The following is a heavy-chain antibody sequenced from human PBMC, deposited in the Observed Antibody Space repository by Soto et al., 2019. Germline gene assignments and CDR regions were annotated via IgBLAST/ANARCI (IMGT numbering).Heavy chain of an antibody. CDR3: ARRGSSSWYGEANWFDP. CDR2: IYYSGST. V-gene: IGHV4-59*08. J-gene: IGHJ5*02. D-gene: IGHD6-13*01. Sequence: SETLSLTCTVSGGSISSYYWSWIRQPPGKGLEWIGYIYYSGSTNYNPSLKSRVTISVDTSKNQFSLKLSSVTAADTAVYYCARRGSSSWYGEANWFDPWGQGTLVTVSS. CDR1: GGSISSYY.